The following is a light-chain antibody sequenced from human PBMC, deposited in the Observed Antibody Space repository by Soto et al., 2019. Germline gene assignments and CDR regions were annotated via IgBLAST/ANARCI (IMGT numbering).Light chain of an antibody. Sequence: QSVLTQPPSVSGAPGQRVTISCTGSSSNIGAGYDVHWSQQLPGTAPKLLIYGNSNRPSGVPDRFSGSKSGTSASLAITGLQDEDDADYNCQSYDSSLSGSVFGGGTKLTVL. CDR3: QSYDSSLSGSV. CDR1: SSNIGAGYD. CDR2: GNS. V-gene: IGLV1-40*01. J-gene: IGLJ3*02.